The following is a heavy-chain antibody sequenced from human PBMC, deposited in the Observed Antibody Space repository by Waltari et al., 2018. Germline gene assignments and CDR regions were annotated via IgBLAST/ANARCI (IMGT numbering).Heavy chain of an antibody. CDR3: AREGKDGFITMIH. CDR1: GYTFTSYY. V-gene: IGHV1-46*01. Sequence: QVQLVQSGAEVKKPGASVKVSCKASGYTFTSYYMHWVRQAPGQGLEWMGIINPSGGSTNYAQKFQGRVTMTRDTSTSTVYMELSSLRSEDTAVYYCAREGKDGFITMIHWGQGTLVTVSS. CDR2: INPSGGST. D-gene: IGHD3-22*01. J-gene: IGHJ4*02.